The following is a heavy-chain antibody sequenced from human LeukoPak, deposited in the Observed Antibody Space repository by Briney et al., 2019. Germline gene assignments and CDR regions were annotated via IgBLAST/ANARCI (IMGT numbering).Heavy chain of an antibody. D-gene: IGHD4-11*01. V-gene: IGHV4-38-2*02. CDR2: IYHSGST. CDR1: GYSISSVYY. J-gene: IGHJ5*02. Sequence: PSETLSLTCTVSGYSISSVYYWGWIRQPPGRGLEWIGSIYHSGSTYYNPSLKSRVTISVDTSKNQFSLNLSSVTAADTAAYYCARGTTGYNWFDPWGQGTLVTVSS. CDR3: ARGTTGYNWFDP.